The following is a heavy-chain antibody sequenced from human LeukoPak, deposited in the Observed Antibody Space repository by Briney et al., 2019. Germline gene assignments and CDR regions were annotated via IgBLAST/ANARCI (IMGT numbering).Heavy chain of an antibody. CDR1: GYSISSGYY. J-gene: IGHJ4*02. V-gene: IGHV4-38-2*02. CDR2: VYHVGTT. D-gene: IGHD5-18*01. CDR3: VSMEMYSYGYWDY. Sequence: PSETLSLTCTVSGYSISSGYYWGWIRQPPGKGLEWIVVYHVGTTDYNPSLKSRVTISVDTSKNQFSLKLSSVTAADTAVYYCVSMEMYSYGYWDYWGQGTLVTVSS.